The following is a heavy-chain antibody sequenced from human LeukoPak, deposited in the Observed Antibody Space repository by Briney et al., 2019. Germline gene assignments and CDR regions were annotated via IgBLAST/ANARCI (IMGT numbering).Heavy chain of an antibody. CDR2: IIPIFGTA. J-gene: IGHJ5*02. Sequence: ASVKVSCKASGGTFSSYAISWVRQAPGQGLEWMRGIIPIFGTANYAQKFQGRVTITADESTSTAYMELSSLRSEDTAVYYCARALLVVPAATYNWFDPWGQGTLVTVSS. CDR3: ARALLVVPAATYNWFDP. D-gene: IGHD2-2*01. V-gene: IGHV1-69*13. CDR1: GGTFSSYA.